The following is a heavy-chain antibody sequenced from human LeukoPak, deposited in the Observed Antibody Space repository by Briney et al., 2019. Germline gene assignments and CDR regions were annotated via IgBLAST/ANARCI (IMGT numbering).Heavy chain of an antibody. CDR2: IYHSRST. CDR3: ASQNYVGSGSTKAKDYYYYYLDV. Sequence: SETLSLTCAVSGYSISTGYFCGWIRPPPAKGMEWSGSIYHSRSTYYTPSLKRRVTISEDSSKHQFSLKLSSVPAADTALYYCASQNYVGSGSTKAKDYYYYYLDVWGKGTTVTVSS. J-gene: IGHJ6*03. D-gene: IGHD3-10*01. CDR1: GYSISTGYF. V-gene: IGHV4-38-2*01.